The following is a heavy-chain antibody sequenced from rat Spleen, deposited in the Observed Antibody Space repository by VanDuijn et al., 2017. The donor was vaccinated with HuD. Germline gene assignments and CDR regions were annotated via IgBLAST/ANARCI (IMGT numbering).Heavy chain of an antibody. CDR1: GFTFSNYD. D-gene: IGHD1-2*01. CDR3: ARRSYYSSYIYRVMDA. Sequence: EVQLVESGGGLVQPGRSLKLSCAASGFTFSNYDMAWVRQAPTKGLEWVASISPSGGSTYYRDSVKGRFTVSRDNAKSTLYLQMDSRRSEDTATYYCARRSYYSSYIYRVMDAWGQGASVTVSS. J-gene: IGHJ4*01. CDR2: ISPSGGST. V-gene: IGHV5-25*01.